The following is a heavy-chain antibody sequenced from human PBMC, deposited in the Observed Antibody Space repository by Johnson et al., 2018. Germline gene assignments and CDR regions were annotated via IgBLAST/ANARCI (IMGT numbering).Heavy chain of an antibody. Sequence: VQLVETGAEVKKPGSSVKVSCKASGGTFSSYAISWVRQAPGQGLEWMGGIIPIFGTANYAQKFQGRVTITADESTSTAYMELSSLRSEDTAVYYCARDLGYCSSTSCLSYYYYGMDVWGQGTTVTVSS. J-gene: IGHJ6*02. D-gene: IGHD2-2*01. CDR3: ARDLGYCSSTSCLSYYYYGMDV. CDR2: IIPIFGTA. V-gene: IGHV1-69*01. CDR1: GGTFSSYA.